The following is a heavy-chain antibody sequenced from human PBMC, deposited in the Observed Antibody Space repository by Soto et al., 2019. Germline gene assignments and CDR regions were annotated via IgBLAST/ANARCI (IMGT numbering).Heavy chain of an antibody. CDR3: ARENIGWLRGGFDY. J-gene: IGHJ4*02. CDR2: IYYSGST. V-gene: IGHV4-31*03. D-gene: IGHD5-12*01. Sequence: PSETLSLTCTVSGGSISSGGYYWSWIRQHPGKGLEWIGYIYYSGSTYYNPSLKSRVTISVDTSKNQFSLKLSSVTAADTAVYYCARENIGWLRGGFDYWGQGTLVTVSS. CDR1: GGSISSGGYY.